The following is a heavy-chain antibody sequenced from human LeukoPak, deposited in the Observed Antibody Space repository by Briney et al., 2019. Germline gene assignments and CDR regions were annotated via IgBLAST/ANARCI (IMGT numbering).Heavy chain of an antibody. J-gene: IGHJ4*02. CDR1: GFTFSSYG. V-gene: IGHV3-21*01. D-gene: IGHD2-15*01. CDR2: ISSSSSYI. Sequence: GGSLRLSCAASGFTFSSYGMNWVRPAPGKGREWVSFISSSSSYIYYADSVKGRFTISRDNAKKSLYLQTNSLRAEDTAVYYCAREGGVVAGDYWGQGTLVTVSS. CDR3: AREGGVVAGDY.